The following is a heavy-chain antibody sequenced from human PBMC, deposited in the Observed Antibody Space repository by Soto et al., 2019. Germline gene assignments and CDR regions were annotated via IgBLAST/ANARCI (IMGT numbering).Heavy chain of an antibody. CDR1: GGSISGYS. D-gene: IGHD6-19*01. J-gene: IGHJ4*02. V-gene: IGHV4-30-2*01. Sequence: PSATLSLTCTVSGGSISGYSWSWIRQPPGKGLEWIGYIYHSGSTYYNPSLKSRVTISVDRSKNQFSLKLSSVTAADTAVYYCARAGGLGAVAVDYWGQGTLVTVSS. CDR3: ARAGGLGAVAVDY. CDR2: IYHSGST.